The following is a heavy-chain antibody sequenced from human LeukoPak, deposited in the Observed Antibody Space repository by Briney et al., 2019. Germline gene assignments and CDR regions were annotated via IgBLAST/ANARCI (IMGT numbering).Heavy chain of an antibody. CDR1: GFTFGSYG. Sequence: GRSLRLSCAASGFTFGSYGMNWVRQAPGKGLEWVAVIWYDGSNKDYADSVKGRFTISRDNSKKTVNLQMNSLSAEDTAVYYCTRENGGDGYNGGAFDIWGQGTMVTVAS. J-gene: IGHJ3*02. CDR3: TRENGGDGYNGGAFDI. V-gene: IGHV3-33*01. D-gene: IGHD5-24*01. CDR2: IWYDGSNK.